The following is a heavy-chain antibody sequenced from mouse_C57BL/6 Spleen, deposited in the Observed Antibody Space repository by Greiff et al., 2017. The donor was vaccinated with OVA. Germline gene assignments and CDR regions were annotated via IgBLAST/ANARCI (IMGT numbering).Heavy chain of an antibody. CDR3: TREGYGFAY. CDR1: GFTFSSYA. V-gene: IGHV5-9-1*02. CDR2: ISSGGDYI. D-gene: IGHD2-2*01. J-gene: IGHJ3*01. Sequence: EVNVVESGEGLVKPGGSLKLSRAASGFTFSSYAMSWVSQTPEKRLEWVAYISSGGDYIYYADTVKGRFTISRDNARNTLYLQMSSLKSEDTAMYYCTREGYGFAYWGQGTLVTVSA.